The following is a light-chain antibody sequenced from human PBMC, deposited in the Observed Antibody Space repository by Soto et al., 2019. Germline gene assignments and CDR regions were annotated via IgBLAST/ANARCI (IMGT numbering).Light chain of an antibody. CDR1: QSVSSNY. Sequence: EIVLTQSPGTLSLSPGERATLSCRASQSVSSNYLAWYQQKPGQAPRLLIYGASGRATGIPDRFSGSGSGTDFTLTISRLEPEDFAVYYCQQYSYSPLTFGGGTKVDIK. V-gene: IGKV3-20*01. J-gene: IGKJ4*01. CDR3: QQYSYSPLT. CDR2: GAS.